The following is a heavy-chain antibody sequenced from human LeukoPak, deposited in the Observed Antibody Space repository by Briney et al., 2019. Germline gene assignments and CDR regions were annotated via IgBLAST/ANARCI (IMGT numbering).Heavy chain of an antibody. CDR1: GGSISSYY. CDR3: ARLEDTWFDP. V-gene: IGHV4-59*01. J-gene: IGHJ5*02. D-gene: IGHD5-18*01. CDR2: IYYSGST. Sequence: SETLSLTCTVSGGSISSYYWSWIRQPPGKGLEWIGYIYYSGSTNYNPSLKSRVTISVDTSKNQFSLKLSSVTAADMAVYYCARLEDTWFDPWGQGTLVTVSS.